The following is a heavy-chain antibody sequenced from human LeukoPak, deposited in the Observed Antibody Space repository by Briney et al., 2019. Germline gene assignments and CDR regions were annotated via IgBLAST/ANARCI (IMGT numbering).Heavy chain of an antibody. CDR3: ARVGLVDNEYGFYFYMDV. CDR2: ISGYNGNT. J-gene: IGHJ6*03. CDR1: GYTFSDYG. D-gene: IGHD4/OR15-4a*01. Sequence: GASVKVSCKPSGYTFSDYGITWVRQAPGQGIEWMGWISGYNGNTNYAESLQGRVTVTIDTSTSTAYMDLRSLRSDDTAVYYCARVGLVDNEYGFYFYMDVWGKGTTVIVSS. V-gene: IGHV1-18*01.